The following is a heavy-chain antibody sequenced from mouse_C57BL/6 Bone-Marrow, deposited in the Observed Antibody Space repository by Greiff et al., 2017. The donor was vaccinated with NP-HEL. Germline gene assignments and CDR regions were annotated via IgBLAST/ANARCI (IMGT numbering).Heavy chain of an antibody. J-gene: IGHJ1*03. CDR1: GYTFTSYW. V-gene: IGHV1-55*01. CDR2: IYPGSGST. CDR3: ARLRFYSNYEYFDV. Sequence: QVQLQQPGAELVKPGASVKMSCKASGYTFTSYWITWVKQRPGQGLEWIGDIYPGSGSTNYNEKFKSKATLTVDTSSSTAYMQLSSLTSEDSAVYYCARLRFYSNYEYFDVWGTGTTVTVSS. D-gene: IGHD2-5*01.